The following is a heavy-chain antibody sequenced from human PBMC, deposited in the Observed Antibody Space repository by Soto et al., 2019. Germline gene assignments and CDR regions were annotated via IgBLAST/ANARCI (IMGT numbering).Heavy chain of an antibody. J-gene: IGHJ4*02. CDR1: GFLFSNYA. CDR3: AKDLIRGDGYVDFDY. Sequence: GGSLGLSCAASGFLFSNYAMFWVRQAPGKGLDWVSTIYAGGGTTHYAESVKGRFTISRDNSNNRLYLQLNNLRAEDTAVYFCAKDLIRGDGYVDFDYWGQGTLVTVSS. D-gene: IGHD3-10*01. CDR2: IYAGGGTT. V-gene: IGHV3-23*01.